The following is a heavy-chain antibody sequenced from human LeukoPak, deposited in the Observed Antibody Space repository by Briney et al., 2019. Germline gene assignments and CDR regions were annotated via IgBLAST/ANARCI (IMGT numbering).Heavy chain of an antibody. V-gene: IGHV4-4*02. Sequence: SETLSLTCAVSGGSISSSNWWSWVRQPPGKGLEWIGEIYHSGSTNYNPSLKSRVTISVDKSKNQFSLKLSSVTAADTAVYYCARGREVGATLFDYWGQGTLVTVSS. J-gene: IGHJ4*02. CDR2: IYHSGST. D-gene: IGHD1-26*01. CDR1: GGSISSSNW. CDR3: ARGREVGATLFDY.